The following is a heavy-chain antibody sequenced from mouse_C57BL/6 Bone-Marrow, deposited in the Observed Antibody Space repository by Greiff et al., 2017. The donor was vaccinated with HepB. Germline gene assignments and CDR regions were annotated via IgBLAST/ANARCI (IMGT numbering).Heavy chain of an antibody. Sequence: VQLQQSGAELVRPGASVKLSCTASGFNIKDDYMHWVKQRPEQGLEWIGWIDPENGDTEYASKFQGKATITADTSSNTAYLQLSSLTSEDTAVYYCTPYDYDETGFAYWGQGTLVTVSA. CDR2: IDPENGDT. CDR3: TPYDYDETGFAY. V-gene: IGHV14-4*01. CDR1: GFNIKDDY. D-gene: IGHD2-4*01. J-gene: IGHJ3*01.